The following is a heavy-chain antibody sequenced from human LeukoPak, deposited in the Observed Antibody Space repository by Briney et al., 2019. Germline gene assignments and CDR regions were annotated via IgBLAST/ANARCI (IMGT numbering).Heavy chain of an antibody. Sequence: PSGTLSLTCGVSGGSISNTNWWTWVRQPPGKGLEWIGEVNLQGSTNYNPSLKSRVAISVDTSKNQFSLKLSSVTAADTAVYYCAREGRTYSGYDLEHNWFDPWGQGTLVTVSS. CDR1: GGSISNTNW. J-gene: IGHJ5*02. CDR3: AREGRTYSGYDLEHNWFDP. V-gene: IGHV4-4*02. CDR2: VNLQGST. D-gene: IGHD5-12*01.